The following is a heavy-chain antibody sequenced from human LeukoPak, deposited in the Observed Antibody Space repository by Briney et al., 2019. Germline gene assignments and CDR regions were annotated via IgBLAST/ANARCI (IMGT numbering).Heavy chain of an antibody. Sequence: GASVKVSCKASGYTFTGYYMHWVRQAPGQGLEWMGWINPNSGGTSYAQKFQGRVTMTRDTSISTAYMELSRLRSDDTAVYYCARDRVYYYDSSGYYFEYYFDYWGQGTLVTVSS. D-gene: IGHD3-22*01. CDR2: INPNSGGT. CDR1: GYTFTGYY. J-gene: IGHJ4*02. V-gene: IGHV1-2*02. CDR3: ARDRVYYYDSSGYYFEYYFDY.